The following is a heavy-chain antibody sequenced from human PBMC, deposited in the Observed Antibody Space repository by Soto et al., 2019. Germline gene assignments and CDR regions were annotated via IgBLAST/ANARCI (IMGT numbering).Heavy chain of an antibody. D-gene: IGHD6-13*01. CDR3: ARIPRIAAAGYYYYGMDV. CDR2: INPSGGST. Sequence: ASVKVSCKASGYTFTSYYMHWVRQAPGQGLEWMGIINPSGGSTSYAQKFQGRVTMTRDTSTSTVYMELSSLRSEDTAVYYCARIPRIAAAGYYYYGMDVWGQGATVTAP. J-gene: IGHJ6*02. V-gene: IGHV1-46*01. CDR1: GYTFTSYY.